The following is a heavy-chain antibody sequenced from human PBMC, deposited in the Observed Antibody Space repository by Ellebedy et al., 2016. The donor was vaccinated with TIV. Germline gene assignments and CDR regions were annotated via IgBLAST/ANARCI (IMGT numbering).Heavy chain of an antibody. V-gene: IGHV3-7*01. Sequence: GESLKISCAASGFTFSSYWMSWVRQAPGKGLEWVANIKQDGSEKYYVDSVKGRFTISRDNAKNSLYLQMNSLRAEDTAVYYCARERSVRGYDYGMDYWGQGTLVTVSS. J-gene: IGHJ4*02. CDR2: IKQDGSEK. CDR1: GFTFSSYW. CDR3: ARERSVRGYDYGMDY. D-gene: IGHD5-12*01.